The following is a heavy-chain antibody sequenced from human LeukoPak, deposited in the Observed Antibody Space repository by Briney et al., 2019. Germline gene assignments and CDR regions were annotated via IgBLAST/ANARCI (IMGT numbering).Heavy chain of an antibody. D-gene: IGHD3-10*01. CDR3: AKSFFYGSGSYWRHGAYYFDY. CDR2: ISNSGGST. V-gene: IGHV3-23*01. CDR1: GFTFSSYA. Sequence: GGSLRLSCAASGFTFSSYAMSWVRQAPGRGLEWVSAISNSGGSTYYADSVKGRFTISRDNSKNTLYLQMNSLRAEDTAVYYCAKSFFYGSGSYWRHGAYYFDYWGQGTLVTVSS. J-gene: IGHJ4*02.